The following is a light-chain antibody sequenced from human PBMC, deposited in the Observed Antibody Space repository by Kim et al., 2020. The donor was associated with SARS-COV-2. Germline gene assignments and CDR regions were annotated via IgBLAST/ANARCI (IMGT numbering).Light chain of an antibody. J-gene: IGLJ3*02. CDR3: QAWDSTWV. Sequence: YELTQPPSVSVSPGQTASITCSGDKLGDKYACWYQQKPGQSPVLVIYQDSKRPSGIPERFSGSNSGNTATLTISGTQAMDEADYYCQAWDSTWVFGGGTQLTV. CDR2: QDS. CDR1: KLGDKY. V-gene: IGLV3-1*01.